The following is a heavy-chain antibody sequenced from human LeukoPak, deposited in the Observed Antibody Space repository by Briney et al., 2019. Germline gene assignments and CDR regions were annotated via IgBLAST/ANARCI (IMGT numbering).Heavy chain of an antibody. CDR3: ARETPRSVTHLGGLFDY. Sequence: ASVKVSCKASGYTFTSQYMHWVRQAPGQGLEWMGIINPSRGTTVYAQKFQGRVTTTRDTSTSTVYMELSSLTSDDTAVYYCARETPRSVTHLGGLFDYWGQGTLVTVSS. CDR1: GYTFTSQY. CDR2: INPSRGTT. D-gene: IGHD4-17*01. J-gene: IGHJ4*02. V-gene: IGHV1-46*01.